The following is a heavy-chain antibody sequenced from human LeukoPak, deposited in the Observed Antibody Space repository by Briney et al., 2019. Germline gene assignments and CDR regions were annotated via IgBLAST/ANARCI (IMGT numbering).Heavy chain of an antibody. Sequence: GGSLRLSCAASGFTFSSYSMNWDRQAPGKGLEWVSSISSSSSYIYYADSVKGRFTISRDNAKNSLYLQMNSLRAEDTAVYYCARDFALAARSFDYWGQGTLVTVSS. CDR1: GFTFSSYS. V-gene: IGHV3-21*01. J-gene: IGHJ4*02. D-gene: IGHD6-6*01. CDR2: ISSSSSYI. CDR3: ARDFALAARSFDY.